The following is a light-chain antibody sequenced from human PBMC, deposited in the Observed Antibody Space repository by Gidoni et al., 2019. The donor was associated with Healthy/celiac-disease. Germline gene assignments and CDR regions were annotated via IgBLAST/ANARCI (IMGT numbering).Light chain of an antibody. CDR1: QSVSSY. V-gene: IGKV3-11*01. CDR2: DAS. J-gene: IGKJ5*01. CDR3: QQRSNWPIT. Sequence: EIVLTQSPATLSLSPGERATLSCRASQSVSSYLAWYQQKPGQAPRLLIYDASNRATGIPARFSGSGSGTDFTLTIRSLEPVDFAVYYCQQRSNWPITFGQGTRLEIK.